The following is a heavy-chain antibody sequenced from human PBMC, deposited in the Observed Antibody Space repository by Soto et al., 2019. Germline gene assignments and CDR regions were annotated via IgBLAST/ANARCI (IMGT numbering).Heavy chain of an antibody. D-gene: IGHD2-15*01. CDR3: ARVEDRWFDP. CDR2: IYHSGST. V-gene: IGHV4-30-2*01. CDR1: GGSISSGGYS. J-gene: IGHJ5*02. Sequence: PSETLSLTCAVSGGSISSGGYSWSWIRQPPGKGLEWIGYIYHSGSTYYNPSLKSRVTISVDRSKNQFSLKLSSVTAADTAVYYCARVEDRWFDPWGQGTLITVSS.